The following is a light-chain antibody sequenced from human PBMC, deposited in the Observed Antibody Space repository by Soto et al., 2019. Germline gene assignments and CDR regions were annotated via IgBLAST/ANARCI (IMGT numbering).Light chain of an antibody. CDR1: SSNIGSNP. V-gene: IGLV1-44*01. CDR3: AAWDDSLNGYWV. CDR2: ISN. Sequence: QSVLTQPPSASGTPGQSVTISCSGSSSNIGSNPVNWYQQFPGTAPKLLIYISNQRPSGVPDRFSGSKSGTSASLAISGLQSEDEADYYCAAWDDSLNGYWVFGGGTKVTVL. J-gene: IGLJ3*02.